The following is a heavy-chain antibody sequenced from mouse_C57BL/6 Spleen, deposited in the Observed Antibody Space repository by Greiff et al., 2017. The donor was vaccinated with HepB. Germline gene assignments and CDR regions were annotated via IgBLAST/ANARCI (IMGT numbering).Heavy chain of an antibody. Sequence: VQLQQSGAELARPGASVKLSCKASGYTFTSYGISWVKQRTGQGLEWIGEIYPRSGNTYYNEKFKGKATLTADKSSSTAYMELRSLTSEDSAVYCCARSEDYYGSSEYFDVWGTGTTVTVSS. D-gene: IGHD1-1*01. J-gene: IGHJ1*03. CDR1: GYTFTSYG. V-gene: IGHV1-81*01. CDR3: ARSEDYYGSSEYFDV. CDR2: IYPRSGNT.